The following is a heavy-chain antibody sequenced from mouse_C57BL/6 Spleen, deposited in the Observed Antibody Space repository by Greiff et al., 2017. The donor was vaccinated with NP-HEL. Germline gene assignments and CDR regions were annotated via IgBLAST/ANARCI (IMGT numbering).Heavy chain of an antibody. Sequence: VHVKQSGAELVRPGASVKLSCTASGFNIKDYYMHWVKQRPEQGLEWIGRIDPEDGDTEYAPKFQGKATMTADTSSNTAYLQLSSLTSEDTAVYYCTTFKGGYAMDYWGQGTSVTVSS. CDR1: GFNIKDYY. D-gene: IGHD1-3*01. V-gene: IGHV14-1*01. J-gene: IGHJ4*01. CDR2: IDPEDGDT. CDR3: TTFKGGYAMDY.